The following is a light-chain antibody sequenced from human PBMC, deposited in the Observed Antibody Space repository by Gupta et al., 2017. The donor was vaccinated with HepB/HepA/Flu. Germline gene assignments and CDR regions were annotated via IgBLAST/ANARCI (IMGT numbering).Light chain of an antibody. J-gene: IGKJ4*01. V-gene: IGKV3-11*01. CDR3: QQRSNWPRLT. CDR2: DAS. Sequence: DIVLTHSPATLALSPGERATLSCRASQSVSSYLAWYQQKPGQAPRLLIYDASNRATGIPARFSGSGSGTDFTLTISSLEPEDFAVYYCQQRSNWPRLTFGGGTKVEIK. CDR1: QSVSSY.